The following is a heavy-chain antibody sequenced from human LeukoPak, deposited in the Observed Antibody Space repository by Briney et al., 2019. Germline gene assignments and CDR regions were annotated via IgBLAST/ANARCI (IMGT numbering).Heavy chain of an antibody. CDR1: GYTFTSYG. V-gene: IGHV1-18*01. CDR3: APRARGAVEGDFDY. Sequence: GASVKVSCKASGYTFTSYGISWLRQAPGQGLEWMGWVSAYNGNTNYAQKLQGRVTMTEDTSTDTAYMELSSLRSEDTAVYYCAPRARGAVEGDFDYWGQGTLVTVSS. D-gene: IGHD3-10*01. J-gene: IGHJ4*02. CDR2: VSAYNGNT.